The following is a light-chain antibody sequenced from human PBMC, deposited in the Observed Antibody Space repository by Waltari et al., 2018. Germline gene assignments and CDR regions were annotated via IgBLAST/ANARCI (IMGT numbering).Light chain of an antibody. CDR2: DVS. Sequence: QSALTQPRSMSGSPGQSVTISCTGTSSDVAGYNYVSWYQQLPGKAPKLMIYDVSRRPSGVPDRFSGSKSGNTASRTISGLQADDEGDYYCYSYAGSYTYVFGTGTKVTVL. J-gene: IGLJ1*01. CDR3: YSYAGSYTYV. CDR1: SSDVAGYNY. V-gene: IGLV2-11*01.